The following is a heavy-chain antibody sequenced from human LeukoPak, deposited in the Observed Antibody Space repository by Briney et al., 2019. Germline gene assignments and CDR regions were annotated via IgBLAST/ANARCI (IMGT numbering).Heavy chain of an antibody. Sequence: SSVKVSCKASGGTFSSYAISWVRQAPGQGLGWMGGIIPIFGTTNYTQKFQGRVTFTTDESTSTAYMELSSLRSEDAALYYCARGCDLRDYFDYWGQGTLVTVSS. CDR1: GGTFSSYA. CDR2: IIPIFGTT. CDR3: ARGCDLRDYFDY. V-gene: IGHV1-69*05. J-gene: IGHJ4*02. D-gene: IGHD5-24*01.